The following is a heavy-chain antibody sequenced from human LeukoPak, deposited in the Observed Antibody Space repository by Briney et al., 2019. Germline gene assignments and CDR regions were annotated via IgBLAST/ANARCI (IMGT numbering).Heavy chain of an antibody. CDR1: VYTFTTYD. V-gene: IGHV1-8*01. CDR2: MNPNSGNT. J-gene: IGHJ5*02. CDR3: ARGRGSGHKENWFDP. Sequence: ASVNVSLKSSVYTFTTYDINWVRQATGQGRAWMGWMNPNSGNTGYTQKFQGRVTMTRNTSISTAYMELSSLRSEDTAVYYCARGRGSGHKENWFDPWGQGTLVSVSS. D-gene: IGHD6-19*01.